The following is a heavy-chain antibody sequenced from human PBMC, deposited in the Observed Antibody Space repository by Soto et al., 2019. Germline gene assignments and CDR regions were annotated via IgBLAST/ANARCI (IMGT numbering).Heavy chain of an antibody. Sequence: QVRLQESGPGLVKPSQTLSLTCTVSGGSISSGDYFWSWVRQPPGKGLEWIGYIYYTGSTSYNPSIKRRITMSVDTSKNQFSLKVSSVTAADTAVYFCARDDGYYRLYDYWGQGTLVTVSS. CDR2: IYYTGST. J-gene: IGHJ4*02. CDR3: ARDDGYYRLYDY. V-gene: IGHV4-30-4*01. D-gene: IGHD3-3*01. CDR1: GGSISSGDYF.